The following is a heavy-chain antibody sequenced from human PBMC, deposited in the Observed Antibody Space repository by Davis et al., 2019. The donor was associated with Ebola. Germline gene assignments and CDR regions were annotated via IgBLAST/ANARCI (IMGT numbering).Heavy chain of an antibody. CDR3: ARAAVADIFDY. CDR2: ISYDGSNK. V-gene: IGHV3-30*04. J-gene: IGHJ4*02. CDR1: GFTFSSYA. Sequence: GESLKISCAASGFTFSSYAMHWVRQAPGKGLEWVAVISYDGSNKYYADSVKGRFTISRDNSKNTLYLQMNSLRAEDTAVYYCARAAVADIFDYWGQGTLVTVSS. D-gene: IGHD6-19*01.